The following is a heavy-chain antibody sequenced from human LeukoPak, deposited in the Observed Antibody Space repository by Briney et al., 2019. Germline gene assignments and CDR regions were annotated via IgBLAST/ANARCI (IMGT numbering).Heavy chain of an antibody. J-gene: IGHJ4*02. Sequence: GESLRLSCAASGFTFSSYSMNWVRQAPGKGLEWVSSISSGSSYIYYADSVKGRFTISRDNAKNSLYLQMNSLRAEDTAVYYCARARTPPYCGGDCYLPDYWGQGTLVTVSS. CDR2: ISSGSSYI. CDR3: ARARTPPYCGGDCYLPDY. D-gene: IGHD2-21*02. V-gene: IGHV3-21*01. CDR1: GFTFSSYS.